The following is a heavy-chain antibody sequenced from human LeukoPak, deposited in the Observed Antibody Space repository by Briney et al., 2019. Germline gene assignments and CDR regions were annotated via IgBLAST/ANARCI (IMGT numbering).Heavy chain of an antibody. J-gene: IGHJ4*02. CDR1: GFTFSSYA. Sequence: PGGSLRLSCAASGFTFSSYAMSWVRQAPGKGLEWVSAISGSGGSTYCADSVKGRFTISRDNSKNTLYLQMNSLRAEDTAVYYCAKLDFFCSGGSCYPNFHVPYFDYWGQGTLVTVSS. CDR2: ISGSGGST. V-gene: IGHV3-23*01. CDR3: AKLDFFCSGGSCYPNFHVPYFDY. D-gene: IGHD2-15*01.